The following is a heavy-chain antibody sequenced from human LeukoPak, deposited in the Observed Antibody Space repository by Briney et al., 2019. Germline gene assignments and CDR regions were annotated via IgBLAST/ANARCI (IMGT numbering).Heavy chain of an antibody. V-gene: IGHV3-48*02. CDR1: GFTFSNYS. CDR2: ISSTSSTI. J-gene: IGHJ4*02. CDR3: ARTRLNDY. Sequence: GWSLRLSCAASGFTFSNYSMNWVRQAPGKGLEWVSYISSTSSTIYYADSVKGRFTISRDNANNSLCLQMNSLRDEDTAVYYCARTRLNDYWGQGTLVTVSS.